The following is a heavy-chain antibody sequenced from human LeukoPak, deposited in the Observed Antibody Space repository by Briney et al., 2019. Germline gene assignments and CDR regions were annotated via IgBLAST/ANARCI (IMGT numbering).Heavy chain of an antibody. J-gene: IGHJ4*02. CDR3: ARERVTTTSFDY. CDR2: LKQDGSEK. D-gene: IGHD2/OR15-2a*01. Sequence: GGSLRLSCAASGFTFSSYSMNWVRQAPGKGLEWVANLKQDGSEKNYVDSVKGRFTISRDNAKNPLYLQMNSLRVEDTAVYYCARERVTTTSFDYWGQGVLVTVSS. V-gene: IGHV3-7*01. CDR1: GFTFSSYS.